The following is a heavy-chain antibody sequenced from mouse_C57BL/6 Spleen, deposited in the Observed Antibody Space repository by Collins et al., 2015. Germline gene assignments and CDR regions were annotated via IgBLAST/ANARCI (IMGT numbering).Heavy chain of an antibody. V-gene: IGHV1-59*01. D-gene: IGHD1-1*01. CDR3: ARELYYYGRDNFDV. CDR2: IDPSDSYT. Sequence: QVQLQQPGAELVRPGTSVKLSCKASGYTFTSYWMHWVKQRPGQGLEWIGVIDPSDSYTNYNQKFKGKATLTVDTSSSTAYMQLSSLTSEDSAVYYCARELYYYGRDNFDVWGTGTTVTVSS. CDR1: GYTFTSYW. J-gene: IGHJ1*03.